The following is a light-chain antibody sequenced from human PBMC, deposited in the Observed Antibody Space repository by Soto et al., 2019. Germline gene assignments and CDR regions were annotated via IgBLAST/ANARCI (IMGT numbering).Light chain of an antibody. J-gene: IGKJ4*01. CDR1: QSISSW. V-gene: IGKV1-5*01. Sequence: DIQMTQSPSTLSASVGDRVTITCRASQSISSWLAWYQQKPGKAPKLLIYYASSLESGVPSRFSGSGSGTEFTLTISSLQPDDFATYYCQQYNSYRLTFGGGTKVEIK. CDR2: YAS. CDR3: QQYNSYRLT.